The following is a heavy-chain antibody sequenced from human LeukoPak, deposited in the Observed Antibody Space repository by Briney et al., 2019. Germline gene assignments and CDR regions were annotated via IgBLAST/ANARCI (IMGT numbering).Heavy chain of an antibody. CDR3: ARRRNYYYGSGSPWFDP. D-gene: IGHD3-10*01. CDR2: INHSGST. Sequence: SETLSLTCAVYGGSFSGYYWSWIRQPPGKGLEWIGEINHSGSTNYNPSLKSRGTISVDTSKNQFSLKLSSVTVADTAVYYCARRRNYYYGSGSPWFDPWGQGTLVTVSS. J-gene: IGHJ5*02. V-gene: IGHV4-34*01. CDR1: GGSFSGYY.